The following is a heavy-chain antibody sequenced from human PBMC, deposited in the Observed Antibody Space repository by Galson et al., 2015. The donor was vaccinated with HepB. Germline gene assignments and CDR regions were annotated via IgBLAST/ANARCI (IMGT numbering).Heavy chain of an antibody. Sequence: SLRLSCAASGFTFSSYGMHWVRQAPGKGLEWVAFVRYDGSNKYYADSVKGRFTISRDNSKNTLYLQMNSLRAEDTAVYYCAKHVLLWFGTDYWGQGTLVTVSS. V-gene: IGHV3-30*02. D-gene: IGHD3-10*01. CDR1: GFTFSSYG. J-gene: IGHJ4*02. CDR3: AKHVLLWFGTDY. CDR2: VRYDGSNK.